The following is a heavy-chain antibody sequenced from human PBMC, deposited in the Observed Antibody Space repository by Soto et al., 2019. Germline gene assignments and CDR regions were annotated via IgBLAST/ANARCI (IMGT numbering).Heavy chain of an antibody. CDR3: AKVWFRGGKEASSSRFGGFDY. V-gene: IGHV3-23*01. CDR1: GFTFSSYA. CDR2: ISGSGGST. Sequence: GGSLRLSCAASGFTFSSYAMSWVRQAPGKGLEWVSAISGSGGSTYYADSVKGRFTISRDNSKNTLYLQMNSLRAEDTAVYYCAKVWFRGGKEASSSRFGGFDYWGQGTLVTVSS. D-gene: IGHD3-10*01. J-gene: IGHJ4*02.